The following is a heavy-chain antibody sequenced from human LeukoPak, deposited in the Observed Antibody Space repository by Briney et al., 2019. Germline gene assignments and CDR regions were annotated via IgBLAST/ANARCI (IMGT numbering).Heavy chain of an antibody. J-gene: IGHJ4*02. D-gene: IGHD4-17*01. CDR2: ISGSGGST. CDR1: GFTFSSYA. CDR3: AKATNGDYIFDY. Sequence: GGSLRLSCAASGFTFSSYAMSWVRQAPGKGLEWVSAISGSGGSTYYADSVKGRFTISRDNSKNTLYLQMNSLRAKDTAVYYCAKATNGDYIFDYWGQGTLVTVSS. V-gene: IGHV3-23*01.